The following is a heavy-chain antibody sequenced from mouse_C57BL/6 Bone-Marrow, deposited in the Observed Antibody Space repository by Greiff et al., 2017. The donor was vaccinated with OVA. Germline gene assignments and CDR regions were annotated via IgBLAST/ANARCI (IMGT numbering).Heavy chain of an antibody. Sequence: QVQLQQPGAELVKPGASVKLSCKASGYTFTSYCMQWVQQRPGQGLEWIGEIDPSDSYTNYTQKFKGKATLTVDTSTSTDYMQLSSLTSEDSAVYYCARSRDYYGSSYGDMDYWGQGTSVTVSS. J-gene: IGHJ4*01. CDR3: ARSRDYYGSSYGDMDY. CDR1: GYTFTSYC. CDR2: IDPSDSYT. V-gene: IGHV1-50*01. D-gene: IGHD1-1*01.